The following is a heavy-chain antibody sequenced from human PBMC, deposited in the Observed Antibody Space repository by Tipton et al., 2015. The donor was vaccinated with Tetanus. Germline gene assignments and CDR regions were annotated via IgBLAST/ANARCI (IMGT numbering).Heavy chain of an antibody. D-gene: IGHD2/OR15-2a*01. CDR3: ARHLYGYWFDP. CDR2: IYFEGGT. V-gene: IGHV4-39*02. CDR1: GASISDKKYY. Sequence: TLSLTCTVSGASISDKKYYWGWIRQAPGKGLEWIASIYFEGGTYYSPSLKSRLAIDVDTSQNLFSLKLTSVTAADTAVYFCARHLYGYWFDPWGQGTLVTVSS. J-gene: IGHJ5*02.